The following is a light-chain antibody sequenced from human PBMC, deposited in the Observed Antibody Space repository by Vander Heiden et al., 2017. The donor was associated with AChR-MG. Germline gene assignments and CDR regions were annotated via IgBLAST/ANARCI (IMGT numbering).Light chain of an antibody. CDR2: GAS. V-gene: IGKV3-20*01. CDR3: QQYGTT. Sequence: EIVLTQSPGTLSLSPGERATLSCRASQSVSSSYLAWYQQKPGQAPSLLIYGASSRATGIPDRFSGSGSGTDFTRTISRLEPEDFAVYYCQQYGTTFGQGTKLEMK. J-gene: IGKJ2*01. CDR1: QSVSSSY.